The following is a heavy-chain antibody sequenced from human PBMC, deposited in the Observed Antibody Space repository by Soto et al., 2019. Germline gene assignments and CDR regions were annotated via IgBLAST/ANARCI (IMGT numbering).Heavy chain of an antibody. J-gene: IGHJ5*01. V-gene: IGHV4-30-4*01. CDR3: AXGRYCLTGRCFPNWFDS. CDR1: GDSISTVDYF. D-gene: IGHD2-15*01. CDR2: IYKSATT. Sequence: SETLSLTCSVSGDSISTVDYFWAWIRQPPGQALEYIGYIYKSATTYYNPSFESRVAISLDTSKSQFSLNVTSVTAADTAVYFCAXGRYCLTGRCFPNWFDSWGQGTLVTVSS.